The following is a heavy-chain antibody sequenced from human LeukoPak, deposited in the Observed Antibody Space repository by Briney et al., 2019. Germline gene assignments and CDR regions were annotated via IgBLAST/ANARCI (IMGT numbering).Heavy chain of an antibody. CDR2: IYHSGST. CDR1: GGSVSSGGYY. J-gene: IGHJ4*02. Sequence: PSETLSLTCTVSGGSVSSGGYYWSWIRQPPGKGLEWIGYIYHSGSTYYNPSLKSRVTISVDRSKNQFSLKLSSVTAADTAVYYCARFAYSNSGWGQGTLVTVSS. V-gene: IGHV4-30-2*01. D-gene: IGHD4-11*01. CDR3: ARFAYSNSG.